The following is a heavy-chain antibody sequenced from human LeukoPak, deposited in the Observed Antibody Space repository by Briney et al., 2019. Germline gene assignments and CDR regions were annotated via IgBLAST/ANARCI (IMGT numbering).Heavy chain of an antibody. Sequence: PGGSLRLSCAASGFTFNAFGMNWVRQAPGKGLEWVSYIGTTSGAIYYADSVKGRFTISRDSAENSLYLQMNSLRAEDTAVYYCARFRTWGDKAFDYWGQGTLVTVSS. CDR1: GFTFNAFG. CDR2: IGTTSGAI. J-gene: IGHJ4*02. V-gene: IGHV3-48*01. CDR3: ARFRTWGDKAFDY. D-gene: IGHD2-21*02.